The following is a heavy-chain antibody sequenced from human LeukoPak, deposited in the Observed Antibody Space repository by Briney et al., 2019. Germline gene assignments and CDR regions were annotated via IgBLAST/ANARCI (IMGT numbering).Heavy chain of an antibody. J-gene: IGHJ4*02. CDR1: GYSIANGYQ. Sequence: SETLSLTCTVSGYSIANGYQWAWIWQPPGKRLEWIGSIYQSGSTYDNLSLKSRLTMSVDTSKNQFSLKMRSVTAADTAIYYCARSEINDYMRFWGQGILVTVSS. CDR3: ARSEINDYMRF. V-gene: IGHV4-38-2*02. CDR2: IYQSGST. D-gene: IGHD4-11*01.